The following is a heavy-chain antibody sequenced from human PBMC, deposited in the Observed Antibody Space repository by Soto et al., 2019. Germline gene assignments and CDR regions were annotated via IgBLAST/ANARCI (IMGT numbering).Heavy chain of an antibody. J-gene: IGHJ4*02. D-gene: IGHD6-13*01. Sequence: PSETLSLTCAVYGGSFSGYYWSWIRQPPGKGLEWIGEINHSGSTNYNPSLKSRVTISVDTSKNQFSLKRSSVPAAKTAVYYWARESAAAGKDFDYGGQETLVTVSS. CDR2: INHSGST. CDR1: GGSFSGYY. CDR3: ARESAAAGKDFDY. V-gene: IGHV4-34*01.